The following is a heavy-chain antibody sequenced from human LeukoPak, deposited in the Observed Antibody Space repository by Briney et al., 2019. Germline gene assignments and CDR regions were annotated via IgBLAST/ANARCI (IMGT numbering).Heavy chain of an antibody. CDR2: IYHSGST. CDR3: ARVSGQVMDV. V-gene: IGHV4-30-2*01. Sequence: PSETLSLTCAVSGGSISIGGYSWSWIRQPPGKGLEWIGYIYHSGSTYYNPSLKSRVTISVDRSKNQFSLKLSSVTAADTAVYYCARVSGQVMDVWGQGTTVTVSS. CDR1: GGSISIGGYS. D-gene: IGHD3-10*01. J-gene: IGHJ6*02.